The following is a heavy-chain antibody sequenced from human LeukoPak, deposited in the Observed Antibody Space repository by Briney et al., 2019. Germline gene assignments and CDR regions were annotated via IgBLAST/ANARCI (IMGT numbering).Heavy chain of an antibody. D-gene: IGHD6-19*01. V-gene: IGHV4-30-4*08. J-gene: IGHJ4*02. Sequence: SQTLSLTCTVSGGSISSDDYYWSWIRQPPGKGLEWVGYIHYSGTTYYNPSLKSRVTISIDTSKNQFSLKLSSVTAADTAVYYCARDKAVAGTKLFDYWGQGTLVTVSS. CDR1: GGSISSDDYY. CDR2: IHYSGTT. CDR3: ARDKAVAGTKLFDY.